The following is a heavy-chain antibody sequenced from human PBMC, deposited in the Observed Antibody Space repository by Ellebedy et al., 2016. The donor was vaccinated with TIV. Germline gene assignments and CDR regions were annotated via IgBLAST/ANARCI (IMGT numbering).Heavy chain of an antibody. J-gene: IGHJ4*02. CDR3: ARLPQGRPAAAKKGERY. D-gene: IGHD6-13*01. V-gene: IGHV5-51*01. Sequence: GESLKISXKGSGYSFTSYWIGWVRQMPGKGLEWMGIIYPGDSDTRYSPSFQGQVTISADKSISTAYLQWSSLKASDTAMYYCARLPQGRPAAAKKGERYWGQGTLVTVSS. CDR1: GYSFTSYW. CDR2: IYPGDSDT.